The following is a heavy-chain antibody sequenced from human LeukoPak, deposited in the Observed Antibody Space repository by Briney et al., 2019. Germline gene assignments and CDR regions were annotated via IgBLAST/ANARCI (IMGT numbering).Heavy chain of an antibody. J-gene: IGHJ4*02. CDR1: GFTFSNAW. CDR2: IKSKTDGGTT. CDR3: TTASGDYEIDY. Sequence: GGSLRLSCAASGFTFSNAWMSWVRQAPGKGLEWGGRIKSKTDGGTTDYAAPVKGRFTISRDDSKNTLYLKMNSLKTENTAVYYCTTASGDYEIDYWGQGTLVTVSS. V-gene: IGHV3-15*01. D-gene: IGHD4-17*01.